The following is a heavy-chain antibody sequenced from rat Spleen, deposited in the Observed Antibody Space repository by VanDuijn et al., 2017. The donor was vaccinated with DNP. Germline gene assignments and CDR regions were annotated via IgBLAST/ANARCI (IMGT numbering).Heavy chain of an antibody. V-gene: IGHV4-2*01. Sequence: EVKLVESGGGLVQPGRSLKLSCAASGFNFNDYWMGWVRQAPGKGLKWIGEINKDSTIMNYSPSLQDRFTIPRDNAQNSLFLQMIKLGSEDTAIYYCVTRGTGSDNWFADWGQGTPVTVSS. J-gene: IGHJ3*01. CDR2: INKDSTIM. D-gene: IGHD5-1*01. CDR1: GFNFNDYW. CDR3: VTRGTGSDNWFAD.